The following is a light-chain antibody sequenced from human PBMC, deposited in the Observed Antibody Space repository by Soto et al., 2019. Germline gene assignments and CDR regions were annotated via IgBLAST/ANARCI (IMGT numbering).Light chain of an antibody. J-gene: IGLJ2*01. CDR1: SSDIGGYNY. Sequence: QSALTQPPSASGSPGQSVTISCTGTSSDIGGYNYVSWYQQHPGKAPKLIIYEVSKRPSGVPDRFSGSKSGNTASLTVSGLQTEDEAEYYCSSHGGSINVAFGGGTKLTVL. V-gene: IGLV2-8*01. CDR2: EVS. CDR3: SSHGGSINVA.